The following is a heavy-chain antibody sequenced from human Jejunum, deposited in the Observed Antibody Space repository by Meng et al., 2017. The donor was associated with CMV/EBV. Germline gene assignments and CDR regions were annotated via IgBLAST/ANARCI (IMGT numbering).Heavy chain of an antibody. Sequence: QAHVGQSGFELKQPGASVKVSCRPSGYTFTSYAINWVRQAPGQGPDWMGWIDPNTGNPTYDQGFTGRFVFSLDTSVSTAYLQINSLRADDTAVYYCARDSPLDGYSLLDYWGQGTLVTVSS. D-gene: IGHD5-24*01. J-gene: IGHJ4*02. CDR1: GYTFTSYA. CDR3: ARDSPLDGYSLLDY. CDR2: IDPNTGNP. V-gene: IGHV7-4-1*02.